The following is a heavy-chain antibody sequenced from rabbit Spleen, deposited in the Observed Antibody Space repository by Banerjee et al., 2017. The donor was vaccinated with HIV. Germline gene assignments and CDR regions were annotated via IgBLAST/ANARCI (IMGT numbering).Heavy chain of an antibody. CDR2: IYGGSSGST. V-gene: IGHV1S45*01. D-gene: IGHD6-1*01. Sequence: QEQLEESGGDLVKPEGSLTLTCTASGFSFSSSYWLCWVRQAPGKGLEWIACIYGGSSGSTYYANWVNGRFTISKTSSTTVTLQLNSLTAADTATYFCGRARDGGYAWAFDLWGPGTLVTVS. J-gene: IGHJ2*01. CDR1: GFSFSSSYW. CDR3: GRARDGGYAWAFDL.